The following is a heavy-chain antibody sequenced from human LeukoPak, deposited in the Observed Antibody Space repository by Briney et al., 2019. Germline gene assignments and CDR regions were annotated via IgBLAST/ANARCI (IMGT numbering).Heavy chain of an antibody. CDR1: GGSISSSS. Sequence: ETLSLTCTVSGGSISSSSYYWGWIRQPPGKGLEWVSSISSSSSYIYYADSVKGRFTISRDNAKNSLYLQMNSLRAEDTAVYYCARRFSIVGASFDYWGQGTLVTVSS. CDR2: ISSSSSYI. V-gene: IGHV3-21*01. CDR3: ARRFSIVGASFDY. D-gene: IGHD1-26*01. J-gene: IGHJ4*02.